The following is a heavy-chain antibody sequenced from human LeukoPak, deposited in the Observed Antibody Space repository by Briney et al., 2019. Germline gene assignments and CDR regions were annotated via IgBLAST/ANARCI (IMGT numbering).Heavy chain of an antibody. Sequence: SETLSLTCIVSGGSIDYYNWIRQPPGKGLEWIGVIYNHGRTEYNPSLKSRVTISLDTSNSQFSLKLHSVTPADTAVYFCARGLAGRSSGAIFFALWGRGTLVTVSS. J-gene: IGHJ2*01. CDR2: IYNHGRT. D-gene: IGHD3-9*01. CDR1: GGSIDY. CDR3: ARGLAGRSSGAIFFAL. V-gene: IGHV4-59*01.